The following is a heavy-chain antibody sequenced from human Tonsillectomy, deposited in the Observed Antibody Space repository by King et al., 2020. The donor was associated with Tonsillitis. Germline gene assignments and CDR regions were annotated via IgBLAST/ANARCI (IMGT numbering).Heavy chain of an antibody. Sequence: QLVQSGSELKKPGASVKVSCKASGYSFTIYPMSWVRQAPGQGLEWMGWINTNTRNATYAQGFTGRFVFSLDTSVSTAFLQITSLKAEDTAVYYCARVRYCGGGSCYDIDHWGQGTLVTVSS. CDR1: GYSFTIYP. CDR2: INTNTRNA. D-gene: IGHD2-15*01. J-gene: IGHJ4*02. V-gene: IGHV7-4-1*02. CDR3: ARVRYCGGGSCYDIDH.